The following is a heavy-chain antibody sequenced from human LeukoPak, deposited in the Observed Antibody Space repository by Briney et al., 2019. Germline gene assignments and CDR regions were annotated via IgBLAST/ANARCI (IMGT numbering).Heavy chain of an antibody. J-gene: IGHJ4*02. CDR1: GGSFSGYY. Sequence: SETLSLTCAVYGGSFSGYYWSWIRQPPGKGLEWIGEINHSGSTNYNPSLKSRVTISVDTSKNQFSLKLSSVTAADTAVYYCARAHDDSGPFDYWGQGTLVTVSS. V-gene: IGHV4-34*01. CDR2: INHSGST. CDR3: ARAHDDSGPFDY. D-gene: IGHD3-16*01.